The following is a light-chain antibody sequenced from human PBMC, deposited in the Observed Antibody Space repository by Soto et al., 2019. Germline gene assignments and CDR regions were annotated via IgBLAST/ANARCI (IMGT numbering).Light chain of an antibody. J-gene: IGLJ1*01. CDR2: VVS. CDR1: SSDVGDYKY. Sequence: QSVLTRPASVSGSPGQSITISCTGTSSDVGDYKYVSWYQQHPDKAPKLMIYVVSNRPSGVSNRFSGSKSGNTASLTISGLQADDEADYYCASYTSSDTPYVFGTGTKLTVL. V-gene: IGLV2-14*01. CDR3: ASYTSSDTPYV.